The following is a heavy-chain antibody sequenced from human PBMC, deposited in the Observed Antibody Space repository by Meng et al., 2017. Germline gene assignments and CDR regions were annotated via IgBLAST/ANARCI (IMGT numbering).Heavy chain of an antibody. V-gene: IGHV4-61*01. D-gene: IGHD6-19*01. Sequence: QVQLQESGPGLGRPSETLSLTCTVSGGSVSSGSYYWSWIRQPPGKGLEWIGYIYYSGSTNYNPSLKSRVTISVDTSKNQFSLKLSSVTAADTAVYYCARAIAVAGITIDYWGQGTLVTVSS. CDR2: IYYSGST. CDR3: ARAIAVAGITIDY. J-gene: IGHJ4*02. CDR1: GGSVSSGSYY.